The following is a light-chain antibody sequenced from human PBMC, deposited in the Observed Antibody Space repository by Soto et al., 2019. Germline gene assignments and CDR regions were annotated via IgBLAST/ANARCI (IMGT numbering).Light chain of an antibody. CDR2: DVS. Sequence: QSVLTQPASVSGSPGQSITISCTGTSSDVGGYNYVSWYQQHPGKAPKLMIYDVSNRPSGVSNRFSGSKSGNTASLTISGRQAEDEADFYCSSYTSSSTPVVFGEGTQLTVL. J-gene: IGLJ2*01. CDR3: SSYTSSSTPVV. CDR1: SSDVGGYNY. V-gene: IGLV2-14*01.